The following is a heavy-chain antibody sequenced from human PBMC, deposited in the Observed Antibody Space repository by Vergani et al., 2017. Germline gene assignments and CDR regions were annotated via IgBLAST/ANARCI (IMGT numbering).Heavy chain of an antibody. CDR1: GGSINPSSSF. CDR3: ARVDTQVPATSHFYYMDV. CDR2: INYVGRT. Sequence: QLHLQESGPGLVKPSETLSLICTVSGGSINPSSSFWGWIRQSPGKGLEWIGSINYVGRTYYIPSLQSRATVFVDTSKNQFSLKLRSVTAADTAVYYCARVDTQVPATSHFYYMDVWGKGTTVVVSS. D-gene: IGHD6-25*01. J-gene: IGHJ6*03. V-gene: IGHV4-39*07.